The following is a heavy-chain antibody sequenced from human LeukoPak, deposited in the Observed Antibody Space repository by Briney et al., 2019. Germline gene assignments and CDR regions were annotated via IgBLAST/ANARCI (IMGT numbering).Heavy chain of an antibody. Sequence: PSETLSLTCTVSGGSISSGSYYWGWIRQPPGKGLEWIGSIYYSGSTYYNPSLKSRVTISVDTSKNQFSLKLSSVTAADTAVYYCAGIYCSGGSCYGYYFDYWGQGTLVTVSS. D-gene: IGHD2-15*01. J-gene: IGHJ4*02. CDR2: IYYSGST. CDR3: AGIYCSGGSCYGYYFDY. CDR1: GGSISSGSYY. V-gene: IGHV4-39*01.